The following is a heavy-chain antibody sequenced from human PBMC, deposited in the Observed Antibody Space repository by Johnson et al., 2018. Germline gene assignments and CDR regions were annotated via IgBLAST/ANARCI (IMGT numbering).Heavy chain of an antibody. CDR3: ARVGTTVTTYGMDV. CDR2: ISYDGSNK. CDR1: GFTFSSYA. Sequence: QVQLVQSGGGVVQPGRSLRLSCAASGFTFSSYAMHWVRQAPGKGLEGVAVISYDGSNKYYADSVKGRFTISRDNSKNTLYLQMNSLRAEDTAVYYRARVGTTVTTYGMDVWGQGTAVTVSS. V-gene: IGHV3-30-3*01. D-gene: IGHD4-17*01. J-gene: IGHJ6*02.